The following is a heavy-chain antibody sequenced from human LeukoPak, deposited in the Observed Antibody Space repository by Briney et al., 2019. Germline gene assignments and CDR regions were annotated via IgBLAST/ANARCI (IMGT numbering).Heavy chain of an antibody. CDR1: GYTFTGYY. CDR2: INLNSGGT. CDR3: ARGTPYYYDSSGYVDY. Sequence: ASVKVSCKASGYTFTGYYMHWVRQAPGQGLEWMGWINLNSGGTNYAQKFQGRVTMTRDTSISTAYMELSRLRSDDTAVYYCARGTPYYYDSSGYVDYWGQGTLVTVSS. V-gene: IGHV1-2*02. D-gene: IGHD3-22*01. J-gene: IGHJ4*02.